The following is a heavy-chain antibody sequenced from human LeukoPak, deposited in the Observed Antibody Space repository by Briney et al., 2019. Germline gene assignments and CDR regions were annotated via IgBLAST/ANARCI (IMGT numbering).Heavy chain of an antibody. J-gene: IGHJ5*02. CDR2: INPNSGGT. CDR3: ARSRDGYNAYNWFDP. CDR1: GYTFTGYY. V-gene: IGHV1-2*02. Sequence: ASAKVSCKASGYTFTGYYMHWVRQAPGQGLEWMGWINPNSGGTNYAQKFQGRVTMTRDTSISTAYMELSRLRSDDTAVYYCARSRDGYNAYNWFDPWGQGTLVTVSS. D-gene: IGHD5-24*01.